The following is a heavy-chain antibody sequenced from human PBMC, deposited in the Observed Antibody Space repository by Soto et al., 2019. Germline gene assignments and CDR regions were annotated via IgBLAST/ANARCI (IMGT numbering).Heavy chain of an antibody. V-gene: IGHV1-18*01. CDR3: ARGGLGVVAVYYCYDMDV. Sequence: ASVKVSCKASGYTFNSYGISWVRQAPGQGLEWMGWISTYNGNTNYAQRLQGRIIVTTDTSTSTSYMELRSLTSDDTAVYYCARGGLGVVAVYYCYDMDVWG. CDR1: GYTFNSYG. J-gene: IGHJ6*02. CDR2: ISTYNGNT. D-gene: IGHD2-15*01.